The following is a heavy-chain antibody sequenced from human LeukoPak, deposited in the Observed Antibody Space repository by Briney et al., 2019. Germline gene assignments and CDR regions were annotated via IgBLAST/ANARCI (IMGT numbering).Heavy chain of an antibody. J-gene: IGHJ4*02. CDR1: GFTFSSYE. V-gene: IGHV3-48*03. D-gene: IGHD3-10*01. CDR2: ISSSGSTI. Sequence: GGSLRLSCVASGFTFSSYEMTWVRQAPGKGLEWLSYISSSGSTIYYADSVKGRFTVSRDNAKNSLYLQMNSLRAEDTAAYYCARDGSGRVPEMSAPDYWGQGTLVTVSS. CDR3: ARDGSGRVPEMSAPDY.